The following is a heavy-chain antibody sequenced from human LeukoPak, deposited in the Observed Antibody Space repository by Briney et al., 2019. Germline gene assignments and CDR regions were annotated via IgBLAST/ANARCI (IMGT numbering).Heavy chain of an antibody. CDR1: GFTVSSNY. CDR3: ARVYSYGHFDY. Sequence: GGSLRLSCAASGFTVSSNYMSWVRQAPGKGLEWVSVIYSGGSTYYADSVKGRFTISRDNSKNTLYLQVNSLRAEDTAVYYCARVYSYGHFDYWGQGTLVTVSS. V-gene: IGHV3-53*01. J-gene: IGHJ4*02. CDR2: IYSGGST. D-gene: IGHD5-18*01.